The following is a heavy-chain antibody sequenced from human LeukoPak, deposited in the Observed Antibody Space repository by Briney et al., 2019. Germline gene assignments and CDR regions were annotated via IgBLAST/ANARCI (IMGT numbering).Heavy chain of an antibody. CDR2: IYHSGST. CDR3: ARLFNEGDAFDI. CDR1: GYSISSGYY. Sequence: KPSETLSLTCAVSGYSISSGYYWGWIRQPPGKGLEWIGSIYHSGSTYYNPSLKSRVTISVDTSKNQFSLKLSSVTAADTAVYYCARLFNEGDAFDIWGQGTMVTVSS. J-gene: IGHJ3*02. D-gene: IGHD2-21*01. V-gene: IGHV4-38-2*01.